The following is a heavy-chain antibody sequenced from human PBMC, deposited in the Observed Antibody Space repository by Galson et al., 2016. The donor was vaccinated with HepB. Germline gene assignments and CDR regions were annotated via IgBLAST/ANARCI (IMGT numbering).Heavy chain of an antibody. CDR2: ISATGGRT. J-gene: IGHJ3*02. CDR3: ATGRLVLPWFRDFPTDDVKTVPDAFDI. Sequence: GLEWVSDISATGGRTIYAQKFQGRFTMTADTSTDTAYMDLSSLKSEDTAVYYCATGRLVLPWFRDFPTDDVKTVPDAFDIWGQGTMVTVSS. D-gene: IGHD3-10*01. V-gene: IGHV1-24*01.